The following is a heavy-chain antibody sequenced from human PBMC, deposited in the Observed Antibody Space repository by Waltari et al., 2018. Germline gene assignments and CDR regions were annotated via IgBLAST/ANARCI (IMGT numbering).Heavy chain of an antibody. D-gene: IGHD6-19*01. J-gene: IGHJ4*02. Sequence: EVQLVESGGGLVQPGGSLRLSCAASGFTFSSYWMRWVRQAPGKGLEWVANLKQDGSEKYYVDSVKGRFTISRDNAKNSLYLQMNSLGAEDTAVYYCARVGTMAGTGFDYWGQGTLVTVSS. CDR1: GFTFSSYW. CDR2: LKQDGSEK. CDR3: ARVGTMAGTGFDY. V-gene: IGHV3-7*01.